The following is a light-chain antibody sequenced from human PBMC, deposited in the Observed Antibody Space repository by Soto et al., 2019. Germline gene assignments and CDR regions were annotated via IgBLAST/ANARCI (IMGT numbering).Light chain of an antibody. CDR3: QHYYTYPYT. CDR2: KAS. J-gene: IGKJ2*01. CDR1: QSINNL. V-gene: IGKV1-5*03. Sequence: DIQMTQSPSTLSGSVGGRVTISCRASQSINNLLAWYQQKPGKTPKLLIYKASSLESGVPSRFSGSGSGTDFTLTISSLQPDDFATYYCQHYYTYPYTFGQGTKLEIK.